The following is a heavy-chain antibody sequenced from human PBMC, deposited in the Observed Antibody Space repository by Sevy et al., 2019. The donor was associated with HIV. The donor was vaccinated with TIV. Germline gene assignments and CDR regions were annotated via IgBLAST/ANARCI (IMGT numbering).Heavy chain of an antibody. J-gene: IGHJ4*02. CDR3: ARGCRYTNFATRLHIDS. V-gene: IGHV3-33*08. CDR2: IWYDESNK. Sequence: GGSLRLSCAATGFTFSDSGMHWVRQAPGKGLEWVAAIWYDESNKNYGDSVRGRFTISSEISQNKLNLQMSSLITEHTAIYYCARGCRYTNFATRLHIDSWGQGTLVTISS. D-gene: IGHD2-15*01. CDR1: GFTFSDSG.